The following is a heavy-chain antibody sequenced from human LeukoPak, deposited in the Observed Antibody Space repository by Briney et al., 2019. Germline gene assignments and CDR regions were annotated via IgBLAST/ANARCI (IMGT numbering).Heavy chain of an antibody. CDR2: IYSGGST. D-gene: IGHD2-15*01. CDR3: AKDLRGYCSGGSCFSNWFDP. CDR1: GLTVSSNS. J-gene: IGHJ5*02. V-gene: IGHV3-53*05. Sequence: GGSLRLSCAASGLTVSSNSMSWVRQAPGKGLEWVSFIYSGGSTYYADSVKGRFTISRDNSKNTLYLQMNSLRAEDTAVYYCAKDLRGYCSGGSCFSNWFDPWGQGTLVTVSS.